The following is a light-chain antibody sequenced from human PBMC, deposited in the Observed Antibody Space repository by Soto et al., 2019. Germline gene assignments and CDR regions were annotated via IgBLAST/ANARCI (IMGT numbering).Light chain of an antibody. Sequence: EIVLTQSPATLSLSPGQRATLSCRASQSVGSYLAWYQQKPGQAPRLLIYDASNRATGIPDRFSGSGSGTDVTLTISSLEPEDFAVYYCHQRSNWPRTFGQGTKLEIK. V-gene: IGKV3-11*01. CDR1: QSVGSY. CDR3: HQRSNWPRT. J-gene: IGKJ2*01. CDR2: DAS.